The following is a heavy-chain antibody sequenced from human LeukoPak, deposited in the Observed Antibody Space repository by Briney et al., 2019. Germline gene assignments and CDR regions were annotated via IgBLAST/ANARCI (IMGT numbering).Heavy chain of an antibody. CDR1: GYSISSGYY. J-gene: IGHJ4*02. D-gene: IGHD1-7*01. CDR3: ARHDWNYVPFDY. Sequence: KTSETLSLTCTVSGYSISSGYYWGWIRQPPGKGLEWIGSIYHSGSTYYNPSLKGRVTISVDTSKNQFSLKLSSVTAADTAVYYCARHDWNYVPFDYWGQGTLVTVSS. CDR2: IYHSGST. V-gene: IGHV4-38-2*02.